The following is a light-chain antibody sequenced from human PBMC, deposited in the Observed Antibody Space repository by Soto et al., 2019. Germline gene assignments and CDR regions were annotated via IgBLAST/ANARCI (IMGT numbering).Light chain of an antibody. CDR3: QQNITCQWT. CDR2: TAS. V-gene: IGKV1-5*03. J-gene: IGKJ1*01. CDR1: QSITRL. Sequence: DVHLTQSPSTLSAIVGDRVTIACRASQSITRLLAWYQQKPGKTPKLLISTASRLQPGVPSRFSGNVSETEFTLTISSLQPEHFANYCSQQNITCQWTFGQGTKV.